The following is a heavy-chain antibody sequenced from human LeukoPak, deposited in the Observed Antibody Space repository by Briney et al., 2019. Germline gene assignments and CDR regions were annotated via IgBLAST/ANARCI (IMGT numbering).Heavy chain of an antibody. V-gene: IGHV4-4*07. Sequence: NSSETLSLTCTVSGGSISSYYWSWIRQPAGKGLEWIGRIYTSGSTNYNPSLKSRVTMSVDTSKNQFSLKLSSVTAADTAVYYCARAGVRGVIANWFDPWGQGTLVTVSS. CDR3: ARAGVRGVIANWFDP. CDR2: IYTSGST. J-gene: IGHJ5*02. CDR1: GGSISSYY. D-gene: IGHD3-10*01.